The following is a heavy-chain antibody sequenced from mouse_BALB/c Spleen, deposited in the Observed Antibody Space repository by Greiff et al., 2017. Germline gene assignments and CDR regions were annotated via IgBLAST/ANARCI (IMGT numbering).Heavy chain of an antibody. V-gene: IGHV1-9*01. D-gene: IGHD2-14*01. CDR2: ILPGSGST. Sequence: VQLQQSGAELMKPGASVKISCKATGYTFSSYWIEWVKQRPGHGLEWIGEILPGSGSTNYNEKFKGKATFTADTSSNTAYMQLSSLTSEDSAVYYCARAPYYRYDPYYFDYWGQGTTLTVSS. J-gene: IGHJ2*01. CDR1: GYTFSSYW. CDR3: ARAPYYRYDPYYFDY.